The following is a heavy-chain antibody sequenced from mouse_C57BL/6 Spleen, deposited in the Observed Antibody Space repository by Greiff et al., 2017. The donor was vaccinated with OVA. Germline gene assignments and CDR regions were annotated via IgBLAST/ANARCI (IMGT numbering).Heavy chain of an antibody. D-gene: IGHD2-3*01. CDR2: FYPGSGSI. Sequence: VKLVESGAELVKPGASVKLSCKASGYTFTEYTIHWVKQRSGQGLEWIGWFYPGSGSIKYNEKFKDKATLTADKSSSTVYMELSRLTSEDSAVYFCARHEADGYYVAWFAYWGQGTLVTVSA. CDR1: GYTFTEYT. J-gene: IGHJ3*01. CDR3: ARHEADGYYVAWFAY. V-gene: IGHV1-62-2*01.